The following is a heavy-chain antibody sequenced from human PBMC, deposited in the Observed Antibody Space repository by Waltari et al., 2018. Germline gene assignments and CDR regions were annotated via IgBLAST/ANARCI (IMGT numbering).Heavy chain of an antibody. J-gene: IGHJ4*02. V-gene: IGHV3-30*01. D-gene: IGHD6-19*01. CDR2: ISYDGSNK. CDR3: AREGEWLAEHDY. CDR1: GFTFSSYA. Sequence: QVQLVESGGGVVQPGRSLRLSCAASGFTFSSYAMHWVRQAPGKGLEGVAVISYDGSNKYYADSVKGRFTISRDNSKNTLYLQMNSLRAEDTAVYYCAREGEWLAEHDYWGQGTLVTVSS.